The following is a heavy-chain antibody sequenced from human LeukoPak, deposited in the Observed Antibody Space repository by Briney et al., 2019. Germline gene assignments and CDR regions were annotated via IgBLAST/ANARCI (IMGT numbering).Heavy chain of an antibody. V-gene: IGHV3-48*03. J-gene: IGHJ3*02. CDR2: ISSSGATI. CDR1: GSTFSGFTTYD. D-gene: IGHD3-16*01. CDR3: ARDLVSGAYTFDI. Sequence: PGGSLRLSCAASGSTFSGFTTYDFNWVRQAPGKGLEWVSYISSSGATIYYADSVKGRFIVSRDNAKRSLYLQMNSLRAEDTAIYFCARDLVSGAYTFDIWGQGTMVTVSS.